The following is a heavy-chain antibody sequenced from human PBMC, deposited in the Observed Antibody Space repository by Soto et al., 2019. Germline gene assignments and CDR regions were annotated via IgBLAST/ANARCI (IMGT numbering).Heavy chain of an antibody. J-gene: IGHJ4*02. CDR1: GFTFSSYE. CDR2: ISSSGSTI. D-gene: IGHD3-3*01. V-gene: IGHV3-48*03. Sequence: EVQLVESGGGLVQPGGSLRLSCAASGFTFSSYEMNWVRQAPGKGLEWVSYISSSGSTIYYADSVKGRFTISRDNAKNSLYLQMNSLRAEDTAVYYCARGLEVTIFGVVIIPFFDYWGQGTLVTVSS. CDR3: ARGLEVTIFGVVIIPFFDY.